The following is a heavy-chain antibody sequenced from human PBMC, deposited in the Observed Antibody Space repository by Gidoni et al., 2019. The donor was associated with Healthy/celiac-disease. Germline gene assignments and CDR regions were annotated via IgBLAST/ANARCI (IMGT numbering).Heavy chain of an antibody. Sequence: EVQLVESGGGVVQPGGPLRLSCAASGFTFDDYAMHWVRQAPGKGLEWVALISGDGSSTYYADSVKGRFTISRDNSKNSLYLQMNSLRTEDTALYYCAKVATIFGVVINYFDYWGQGTLVTVSS. CDR1: GFTFDDYA. J-gene: IGHJ4*02. D-gene: IGHD3-3*01. V-gene: IGHV3-43*02. CDR3: AKVATIFGVVINYFDY. CDR2: ISGDGSST.